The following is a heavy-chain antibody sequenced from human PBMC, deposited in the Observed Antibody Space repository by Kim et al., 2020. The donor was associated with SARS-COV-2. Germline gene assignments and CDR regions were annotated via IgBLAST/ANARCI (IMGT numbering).Heavy chain of an antibody. V-gene: IGHV3-7*01. D-gene: IGHD3-16*01. J-gene: IGHJ5*02. Sequence: EKAYKDSGEGRVTTSRKKAKNLMYLQMSGLRAEDTAVYYCARDIRGTWFDPWGQGTLVTVSS. CDR3: ARDIRGTWFDP. CDR2: EK.